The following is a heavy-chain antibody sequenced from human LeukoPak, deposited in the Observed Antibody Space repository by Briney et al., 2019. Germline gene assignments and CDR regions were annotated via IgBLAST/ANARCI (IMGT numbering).Heavy chain of an antibody. Sequence: LEASVKVSCKASGYTVTSYDINWVRQAAGQGLEWMGWINPNSGNTGYAQKFQGRVTMTRNTSISTAYMELSSLRSDDTAVYYCARLHNSDYYDSSGNDYWGQGTLVTVSS. J-gene: IGHJ4*02. CDR3: ARLHNSDYYDSSGNDY. D-gene: IGHD3-22*01. CDR2: INPNSGNT. CDR1: GYTVTSYD. V-gene: IGHV1-8*01.